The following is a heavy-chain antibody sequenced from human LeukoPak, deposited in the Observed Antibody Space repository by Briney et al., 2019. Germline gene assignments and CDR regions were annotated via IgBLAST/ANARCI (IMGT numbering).Heavy chain of an antibody. V-gene: IGHV1-18*01. CDR1: GYTFTSYG. D-gene: IGHD6-13*01. CDR3: ASTGYSSSYDPLGYYYMDV. J-gene: IGHJ6*03. Sequence: ASVKVSCKASGYTFTSYGISWVRQAPGQGLEWMGWISAYNGNTNYAQKLQGRVTMTTDTSTSTAYMELRSLRSDDTAVYYCASTGYSSSYDPLGYYYMDVWGKGTTVTVSS. CDR2: ISAYNGNT.